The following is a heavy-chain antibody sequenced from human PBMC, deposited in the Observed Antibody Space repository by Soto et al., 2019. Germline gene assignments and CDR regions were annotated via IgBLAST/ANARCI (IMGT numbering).Heavy chain of an antibody. D-gene: IGHD4-17*01. J-gene: IGHJ4*02. V-gene: IGHV3-23*01. Sequence: EVQLLESGGGLVQPGGSLRLSCAASGITFSSYAMSWVRQAPGKGLEWVSSISGSEGTKIYADSVKGRFTISRDNSKNTLYLQMNSLRAEDTAVYYCAKVPIMATVTHYFDYWGQGTLVTVSS. CDR3: AKVPIMATVTHYFDY. CDR2: ISGSEGTK. CDR1: GITFSSYA.